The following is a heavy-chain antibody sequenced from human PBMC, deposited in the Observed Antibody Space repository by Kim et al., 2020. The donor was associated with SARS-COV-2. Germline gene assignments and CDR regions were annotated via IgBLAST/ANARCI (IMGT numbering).Heavy chain of an antibody. D-gene: IGHD3-3*01. V-gene: IGHV7-4-1*02. Sequence: SVKVSCKASGYTYTSYVMKWVRQAPGQGLEWMGWINTNTGNPTYAQGFTGRFVFSLDTSVSTAYLQISSLKAEDTAVYYCAKGTYDFWSGYYRNDYWGQGTLVTVSS. CDR3: AKGTYDFWSGYYRNDY. J-gene: IGHJ4*02. CDR1: GYTYTSYV. CDR2: INTNTGNP.